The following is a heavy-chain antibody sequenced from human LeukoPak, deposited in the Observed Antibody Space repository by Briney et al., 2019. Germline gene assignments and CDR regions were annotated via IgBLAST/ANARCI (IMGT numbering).Heavy chain of an antibody. J-gene: IGHJ4*02. CDR3: AREQQLIRGDY. D-gene: IGHD6-13*01. V-gene: IGHV1-18*01. CDR1: GYTFTSYS. CDR2: ISAYNGNS. Sequence: ASVKVSCKASGYTFTSYSINWVRQDPGQGLEWMGWISAYNGNSHYTQKFQGRVTMTTDTSTSTAYMELRSLRSDDTAVYYCAREQQLIRGDYWGQGTLVTVFS.